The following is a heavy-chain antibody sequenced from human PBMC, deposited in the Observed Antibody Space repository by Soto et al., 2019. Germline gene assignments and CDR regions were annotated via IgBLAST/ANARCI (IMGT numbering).Heavy chain of an antibody. Sequence: EVQLLESGGGLVQPGGSLRLSCAASGFTFSNYAVTWVGQTPGQGLEWVSTISGSGGSTYYADSVKGRFTISRDNSKNPLYLQMNSLRAEDTAVYYCAKDQGSSWYEIDYWGQGTLVTVSS. V-gene: IGHV3-23*01. CDR1: GFTFSNYA. CDR2: ISGSGGST. D-gene: IGHD6-13*01. CDR3: AKDQGSSWYEIDY. J-gene: IGHJ4*02.